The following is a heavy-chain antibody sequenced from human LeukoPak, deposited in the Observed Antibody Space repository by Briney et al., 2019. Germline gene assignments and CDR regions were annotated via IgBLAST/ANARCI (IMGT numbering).Heavy chain of an antibody. D-gene: IGHD3-22*01. CDR2: IIPIFGTA. CDR1: GGTFSSYA. V-gene: IGHV1-69*05. J-gene: IGHJ4*02. CDR3: ARGSYSSGYSGY. Sequence: ASVKVSCKASGGTFSSYAISWVRQAPGQGLEWMGRIIPIFGTANYAQKFQGRVTITTDESTSTAYMELSSLRSEDTAVYYCARGSYSSGYSGYWGQGTLVTVSS.